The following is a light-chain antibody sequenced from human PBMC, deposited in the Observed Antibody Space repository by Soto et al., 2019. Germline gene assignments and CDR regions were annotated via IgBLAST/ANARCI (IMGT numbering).Light chain of an antibody. CDR2: LTS. J-gene: IGKJ1*01. CDR3: MQSLRTPPWT. Sequence: DIVMTQSPLSLPVTPGEPASISCRSSQSLLQTNGYTYLDWYLQKTGQSPEVLIYLTSIRASGVPESVSGSSSGTEFTLKSSKVEAEDVCVYYCMQSLRTPPWTCGQGTKVEFK. V-gene: IGKV2-28*01. CDR1: QSLLQTNGYTY.